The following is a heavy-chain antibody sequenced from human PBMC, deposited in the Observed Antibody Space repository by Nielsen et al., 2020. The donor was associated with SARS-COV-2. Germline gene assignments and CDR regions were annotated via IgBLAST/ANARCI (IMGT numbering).Heavy chain of an antibody. CDR3: AKDYYDSSGYEGLSFDY. V-gene: IGHV3-23*01. CDR1: GFTFSSYA. J-gene: IGHJ4*02. CDR2: ISGSGGST. D-gene: IGHD3-22*01. Sequence: GESLKISCAASGFTFSSYAMSWVRQAPGKGLEWVSAISGSGGSTYYADSVKGRFTISRDNSKNTLYLQMNSLRAEDTAVYYCAKDYYDSSGYEGLSFDYWGQGTLVTVSS.